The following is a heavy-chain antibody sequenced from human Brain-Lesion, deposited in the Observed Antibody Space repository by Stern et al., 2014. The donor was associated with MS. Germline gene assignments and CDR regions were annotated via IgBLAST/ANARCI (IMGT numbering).Heavy chain of an antibody. CDR3: ARNPALWYFDL. CDR2: AYLRGST. V-gene: IGHV4-31*03. CDR1: GGSVSSGGYF. D-gene: IGHD3-3*02. J-gene: IGHJ2*01. Sequence: QLQLQESGPGLVKPLQTLSLTCTVSGGSVSSGGYFWNWIRQHPGKGLEWIGHAYLRGSTAYNPSLKSRVTISVDTSKNQFSLRLRSVTAADTAVYYCARNPALWYFDLWGRGTLAAVSS.